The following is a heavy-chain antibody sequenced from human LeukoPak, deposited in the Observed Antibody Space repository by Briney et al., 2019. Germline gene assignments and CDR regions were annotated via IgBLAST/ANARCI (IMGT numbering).Heavy chain of an antibody. CDR1: GYTFTSYY. V-gene: IGHV1-2*02. Sequence: GASVKVSCKASGYTFTSYYMHWVRQAPGQGLEWMGWINPNSGGTNYAQKFQGRVTMTRDTSISTAYMELSRLRSDDTAVYYCARGRLHCSSTSCYTTDIDYWGRGTLVTVSS. CDR2: INPNSGGT. D-gene: IGHD2-2*02. J-gene: IGHJ4*02. CDR3: ARGRLHCSSTSCYTTDIDY.